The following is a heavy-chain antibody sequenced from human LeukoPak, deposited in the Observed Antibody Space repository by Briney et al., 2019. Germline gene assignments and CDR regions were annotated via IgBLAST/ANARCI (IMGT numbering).Heavy chain of an antibody. Sequence: GGSLRLSCAASGFAFSAYYMSWIRQAPGKGLEWLANISSSGTTISYADSVKGRFTISRDNGEKSLYLQMSSLRADDTAVYYCARAGEGSYYYFDYWGQGTLVTVSS. CDR2: ISSSGTTI. J-gene: IGHJ4*02. V-gene: IGHV3-11*01. CDR3: ARAGEGSYYYFDY. D-gene: IGHD1-26*01. CDR1: GFAFSAYY.